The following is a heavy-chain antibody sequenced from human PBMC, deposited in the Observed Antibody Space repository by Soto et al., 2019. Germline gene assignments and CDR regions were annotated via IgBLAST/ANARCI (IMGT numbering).Heavy chain of an antibody. D-gene: IGHD1-26*01. CDR3: AKEVGATLRGPYFDY. CDR2: ISYDGSNK. Sequence: GGSLRLSCAASGFTFSSYGMHWVRQAPGKGLEWVAVISYDGSNKYYADSVKGRFTISRDNSKNTLYLQMNSLRVEDTAVYYCAKEVGATLRGPYFDYWGQGTLVTVSS. V-gene: IGHV3-30*18. J-gene: IGHJ4*02. CDR1: GFTFSSYG.